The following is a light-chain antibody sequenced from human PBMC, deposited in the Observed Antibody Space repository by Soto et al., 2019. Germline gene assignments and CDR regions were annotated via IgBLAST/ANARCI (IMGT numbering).Light chain of an antibody. J-gene: IGLJ1*01. CDR1: SSDVGGYNS. Sequence: QSALTQPASVSGSPGQSITISCTGTSSDVGGYNSVSWYQQHPGKAPKLVIYEVTNRPSGISNRFSGSKSGNTASLTISGLQAEDEADYYCCSYAGHSTYVFAGGTKVTVL. V-gene: IGLV2-14*01. CDR3: CSYAGHSTYV. CDR2: EVT.